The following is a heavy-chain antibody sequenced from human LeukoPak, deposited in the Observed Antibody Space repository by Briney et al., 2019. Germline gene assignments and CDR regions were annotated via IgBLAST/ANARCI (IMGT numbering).Heavy chain of an antibody. V-gene: IGHV1-69*05. Sequence: ASVKVSCKASGGTFSSYAISWVRQAPGQGLEWMGRIIPIFGTANYAQRFQGRVTLTTDESTSTAYMGLSSLRSEDTAVYYCARDRGYGGNSGSDYWGQGTLVTVSS. CDR3: ARDRGYGGNSGSDY. CDR1: GGTFSSYA. J-gene: IGHJ4*02. CDR2: IIPIFGTA. D-gene: IGHD4-23*01.